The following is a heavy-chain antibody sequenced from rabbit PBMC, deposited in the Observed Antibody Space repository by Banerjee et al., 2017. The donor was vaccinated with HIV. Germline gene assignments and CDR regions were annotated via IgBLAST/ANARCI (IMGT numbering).Heavy chain of an antibody. CDR2: VDAGSSGST. J-gene: IGHJ6*01. CDR3: ARGDTYGDGGDGYSKWGL. CDR1: GFDFSSYW. V-gene: IGHV1S45*01. Sequence: QEQLVESGGGLVQPGGSLKLSCKASGFDFSSYWICWVRQAPGKGLEWIACVDAGSSGSTYYASWAKGRFTISKTSSTTVTLQMTSLTAADTATYFCARGDTYGDGGDGYSKWGLWGQGTLVTVS. D-gene: IGHD6-1*01.